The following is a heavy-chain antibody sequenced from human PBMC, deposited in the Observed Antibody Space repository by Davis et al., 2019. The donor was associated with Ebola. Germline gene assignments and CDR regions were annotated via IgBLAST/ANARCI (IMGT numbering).Heavy chain of an antibody. Sequence: GESLKISCAASGFIFRNYAMHWVRQAPGKGLEWVAVVSHSERERFYADSVKGRFTISRDNSENTLYLQMNSLRGDDTAVYYCATHHSFRIDYWGQGTLVTVSS. D-gene: IGHD1-14*01. J-gene: IGHJ4*02. V-gene: IGHV3-30*04. CDR3: ATHHSFRIDY. CDR1: GFIFRNYA. CDR2: VSHSERER.